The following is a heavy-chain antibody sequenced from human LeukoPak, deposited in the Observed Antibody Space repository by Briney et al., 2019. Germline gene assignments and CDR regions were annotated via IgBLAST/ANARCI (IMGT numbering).Heavy chain of an antibody. CDR1: GFTFSSYG. J-gene: IGHJ4*02. Sequence: PGRSLRLSCAASGFTFSSYGMHWVRQAPGKGLEWVAVISYDGSNKYYADSVKGRFTIARDNSKNTLYLQMNSLRAEDTAVYYCAKGNCRGTSCYRDYWGQGTLVTVSS. CDR3: AKGNCRGTSCYRDY. V-gene: IGHV3-30*18. D-gene: IGHD2-2*01. CDR2: ISYDGSNK.